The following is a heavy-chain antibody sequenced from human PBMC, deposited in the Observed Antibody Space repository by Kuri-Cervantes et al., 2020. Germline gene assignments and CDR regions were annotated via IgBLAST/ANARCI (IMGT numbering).Heavy chain of an antibody. CDR3: ARHNDYGDYGGLGYFDY. Sequence: GESLKISCAASGFTFSSYWMSWVRQAPGKGLEWVANIKQDGSEKYYVDSVKGRFTISRDSAKNSLYLQMNSLRAEDTAVYYCARHNDYGDYGGLGYFDYWGQGTLVTVSS. CDR1: GFTFSSYW. CDR2: IKQDGSEK. D-gene: IGHD4-17*01. J-gene: IGHJ4*02. V-gene: IGHV3-7*03.